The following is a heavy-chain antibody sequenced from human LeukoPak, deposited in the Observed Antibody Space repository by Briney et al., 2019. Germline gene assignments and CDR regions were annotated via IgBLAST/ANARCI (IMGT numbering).Heavy chain of an antibody. Sequence: PGGSLRLSCAASGFTFSSYGMHWVRQAPGKGLEWVAFIRYDGNNKYYADSVKGRFTISRDNSKNTLYLQMNSLRVEDTAVYYCARAGFGELLVAAFDIWGQGTMVTVSS. D-gene: IGHD1-26*01. CDR3: ARAGFGELLVAAFDI. J-gene: IGHJ3*02. V-gene: IGHV3-30*02. CDR2: IRYDGNNK. CDR1: GFTFSSYG.